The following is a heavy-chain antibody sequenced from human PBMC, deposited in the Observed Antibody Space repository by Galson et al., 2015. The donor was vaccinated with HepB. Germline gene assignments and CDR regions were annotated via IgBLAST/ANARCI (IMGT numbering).Heavy chain of an antibody. CDR3: AREGYGDLRPFDY. CDR2: IIPILGIA. D-gene: IGHD4-17*01. Sequence: SVKVSCKASGGTFSSYAISWVRQAPGQGLEWMGGIIPILGIANYAQKFQGRVTITADKSTSTAYMELSSLRSEDTAVYYCAREGYGDLRPFDYWGQGTLVTVSS. CDR1: GGTFSSYA. V-gene: IGHV1-69*10. J-gene: IGHJ4*02.